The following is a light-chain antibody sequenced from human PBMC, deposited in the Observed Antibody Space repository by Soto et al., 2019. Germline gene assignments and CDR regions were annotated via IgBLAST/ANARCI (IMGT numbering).Light chain of an antibody. J-gene: IGKJ1*01. CDR3: QQYHSYWT. CDR2: DAS. V-gene: IGKV1-5*01. CDR1: QNIRSG. Sequence: QRTRCPSTLSASVGERVTITFRASQNIRSGLAWFQQKRGKAPKLLIYDASSLESGVPQRFSGSGSGTEFTLTISSLQTDDFSTYYCQQYHSYWTFGQGTKVDI.